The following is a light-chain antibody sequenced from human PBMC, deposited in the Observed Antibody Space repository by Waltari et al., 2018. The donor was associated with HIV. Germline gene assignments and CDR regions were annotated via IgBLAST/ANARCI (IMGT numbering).Light chain of an antibody. J-gene: IGLJ1*01. Sequence: QSALTQPASVSGSPGQSITISCTGTSSDVGLYNYVSWYQQHPGKAPKLMIYEVSNRPSGVSNRFSGSKYGNTASLTISGLQAEDEADYYCSSYTGSSTLYVFGTGTKVTVL. CDR2: EVS. V-gene: IGLV2-14*01. CDR3: SSYTGSSTLYV. CDR1: SSDVGLYNY.